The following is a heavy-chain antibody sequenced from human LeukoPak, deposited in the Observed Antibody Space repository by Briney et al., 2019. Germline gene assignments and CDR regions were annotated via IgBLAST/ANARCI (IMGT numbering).Heavy chain of an antibody. V-gene: IGHV4-39*01. Sequence: SETLSLTCAVSGGSISSNSYYWGWIRQPPGKGLEWIGSIYYTGNTYYNASLKSRVTISIDTSKNQISLRLTSVTATDTAIYYCARQTGSGLFILPGGQGTLVTVSS. CDR1: GGSISSNSYY. CDR3: ARQTGSGLFILP. J-gene: IGHJ4*01. CDR2: IYYTGNT. D-gene: IGHD3/OR15-3a*01.